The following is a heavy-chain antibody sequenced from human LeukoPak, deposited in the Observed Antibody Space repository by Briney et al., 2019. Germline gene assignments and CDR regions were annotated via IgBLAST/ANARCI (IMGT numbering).Heavy chain of an antibody. D-gene: IGHD2-15*01. CDR1: GGSISSGGYY. Sequence: TPSETLSLTCTVSGGSISSGGYYWSWIRQHPGKGLEWIGYIYYSGSTYYNPSLKSRVTISVDTSKNQFSLKLSSVTAADTAVYYCAGTVGCSGGSCPKLDYWGQGTLVTVSS. CDR2: IYYSGST. J-gene: IGHJ4*02. V-gene: IGHV4-31*03. CDR3: AGTVGCSGGSCPKLDY.